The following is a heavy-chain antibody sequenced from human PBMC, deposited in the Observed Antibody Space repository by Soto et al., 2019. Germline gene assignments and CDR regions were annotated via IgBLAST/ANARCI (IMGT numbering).Heavy chain of an antibody. Sequence: EVQLVESGGGLVKPGGSLRLSCAASGFTFSSYSMNWVRQAPGKGLEWVSSISSSSSYIYYADSVKGRFTISRDNAENSRYLQMNSLRAEDTAVYYCARSRGYKGPFDYWGQGTLVTVSS. CDR1: GFTFSSYS. V-gene: IGHV3-21*01. CDR2: ISSSSSYI. D-gene: IGHD1-1*01. CDR3: ARSRGYKGPFDY. J-gene: IGHJ4*02.